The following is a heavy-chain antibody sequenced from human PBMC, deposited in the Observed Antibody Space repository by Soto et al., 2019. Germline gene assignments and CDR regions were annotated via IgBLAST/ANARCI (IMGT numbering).Heavy chain of an antibody. J-gene: IGHJ4*02. CDR3: ARADPDASVGY. D-gene: IGHD3-16*01. Sequence: SETLSHTCAVAGASFSGSYWILLRPHQGKGLEWIGYAYYSGTTVYNPSLKSRVTISADTSRNQFSLKLSSVIAADTAVYYCARADPDASVGYWGQGNLVTVSS. CDR1: GASFSGSY. CDR2: AYYSGTT. V-gene: IGHV4-59*13.